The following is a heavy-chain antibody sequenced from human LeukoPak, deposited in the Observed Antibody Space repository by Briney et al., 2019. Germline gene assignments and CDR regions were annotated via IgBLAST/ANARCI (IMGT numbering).Heavy chain of an antibody. V-gene: IGHV3-15*07. CDR2: IKSKTDGGTT. Sequence: GGSLRLSCAASGFTFSNAWMNWVRQAPGKGLEWVGRIKSKTDGGTTDYAAPVKGRFTISRDDSKNTLYLQMNSLKTEDTAVYYCTADFGYSYGSFDYWGQGTLVTVSS. CDR3: TADFGYSYGSFDY. D-gene: IGHD5-18*01. CDR1: GFTFSNAW. J-gene: IGHJ4*02.